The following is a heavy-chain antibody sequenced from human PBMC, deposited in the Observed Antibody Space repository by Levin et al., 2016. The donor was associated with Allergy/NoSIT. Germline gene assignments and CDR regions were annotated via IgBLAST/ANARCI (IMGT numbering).Heavy chain of an antibody. V-gene: IGHV3-23*01. CDR3: AKSPTTVTRNYFDY. Sequence: WIRQPPGKGLEWVSAISGSGGSTYYADSVKGRFTISRDNSKNTLYLQMNSLRAEDTAVYYCAKSPTTVTRNYFDYWGQGTLVTVSS. D-gene: IGHD4-17*01. J-gene: IGHJ4*02. CDR2: ISGSGGST.